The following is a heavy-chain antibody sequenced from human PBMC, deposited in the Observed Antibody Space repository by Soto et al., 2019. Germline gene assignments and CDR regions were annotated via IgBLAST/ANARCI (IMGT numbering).Heavy chain of an antibody. CDR3: ARYSSTWSKYLQH. CDR2: INHGGSA. D-gene: IGHD6-13*01. V-gene: IGHV4-34*01. J-gene: IGHJ1*01. Sequence: VQLQQWGAGLLKTSETLSLTCAVYGGSFSGYYWSWIRQTPGKRLEWVGDINHGGSANYNPSLKSRVTFSLDLSKNQFSLKLNSVTAADTAVYYCARYSSTWSKYLQHWGRGSLVIVSS. CDR1: GGSFSGYY.